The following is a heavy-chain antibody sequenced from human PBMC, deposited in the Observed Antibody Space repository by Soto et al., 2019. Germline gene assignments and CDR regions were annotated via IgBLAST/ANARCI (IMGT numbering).Heavy chain of an antibody. CDR2: TYHSGSP. D-gene: IGHD6-13*01. J-gene: IGHJ4*02. CDR1: GDTISTGGYT. Sequence: PSETLSLTCDVSGDTISTGGYTWAWIRQPPGKALEWIGHTYHSGSPYYNPSLKSRVTISVDTSKNQFSLKVSSVTAADTGMYYCARNGGSTWYYFDSWGQGTLVTVSS. V-gene: IGHV4-30-2*01. CDR3: ARNGGSTWYYFDS.